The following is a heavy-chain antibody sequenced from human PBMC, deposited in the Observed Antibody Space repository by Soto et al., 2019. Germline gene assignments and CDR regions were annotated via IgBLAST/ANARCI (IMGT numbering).Heavy chain of an antibody. V-gene: IGHV1-69*04. CDR1: GGTFSSYT. CDR3: ARDRYDFWSGPIEDYYYMDV. CDR2: IIPILGIA. D-gene: IGHD3-3*01. Sequence: ASVKVSCKASGGTFSSYTISWVRQAPGQGLEWMGRIIPILGIANYAQKFQGRVTITADKSTSTAYMELSSLRSEDTAVYYCARDRYDFWSGPIEDYYYMDVWGKGTTVTVSS. J-gene: IGHJ6*03.